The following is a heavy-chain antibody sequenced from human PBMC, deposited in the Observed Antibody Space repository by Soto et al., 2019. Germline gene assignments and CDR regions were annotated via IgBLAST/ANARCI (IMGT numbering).Heavy chain of an antibody. Sequence: QVQLVQSGAEVKKPGSSVKVSCKASGGTFSSYAISWVRQAPGQGPEWMGGIIPIFGTANYAQKFQGRVRISADESTSTAYIERRSLRADYTVVYYCARVLGVSPRSGYSKNYPYSFDYWCQRALGT. CDR1: GGTFSSYA. CDR2: IIPIFGTA. V-gene: IGHV1-69*01. CDR3: ARVLGVSPRSGYSKNYPYSFDY. J-gene: IGHJ4*02. D-gene: IGHD3-3*01.